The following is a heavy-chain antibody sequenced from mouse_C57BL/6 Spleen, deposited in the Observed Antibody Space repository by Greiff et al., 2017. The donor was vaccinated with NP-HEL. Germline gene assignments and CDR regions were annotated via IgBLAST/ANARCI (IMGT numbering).Heavy chain of an antibody. V-gene: IGHV1-52*01. D-gene: IGHD2-3*01. CDR1: GYTFTSYW. Sequence: QVQLQQPGAELVRPGSSVKLSCKASGYTFTSYWMHWVKQRPIQGLEWIGNIDPSDSETHYNQKFKDKATLTVDKSSSTAYMQLSSLTSEDSAVYYCARSSYDGYLFAYWGQGTLVTVSA. J-gene: IGHJ3*01. CDR3: ARSSYDGYLFAY. CDR2: IDPSDSET.